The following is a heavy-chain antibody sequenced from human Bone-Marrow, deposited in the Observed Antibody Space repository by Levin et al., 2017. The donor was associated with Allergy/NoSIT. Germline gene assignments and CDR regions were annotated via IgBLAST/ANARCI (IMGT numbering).Heavy chain of an antibody. D-gene: IGHD4-17*01. V-gene: IGHV3-74*01. CDR3: ARETAVTSYFDF. Sequence: RGESLKISCAASGFTFSSYWMHWVRQAPGKGLVWVSRINSDASITAYADSVKGRFTISRDNANNTLYLQMNSLRAEDTAVYYCARETAVTSYFDFWGQGTLLTVSS. CDR2: INSDASIT. CDR1: GFTFSSYW. J-gene: IGHJ4*02.